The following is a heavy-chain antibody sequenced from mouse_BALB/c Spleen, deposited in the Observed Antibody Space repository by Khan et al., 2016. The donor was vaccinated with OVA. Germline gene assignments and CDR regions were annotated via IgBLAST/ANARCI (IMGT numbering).Heavy chain of an antibody. CDR3: AREEALYHVVH. CDR2: IYPGTDNS. J-gene: IGHJ2*01. V-gene: IGHV1S132*01. Sequence: QVRLQQSGAELVRPGASVTLSCKTSGYIFTSYWIHWVKQRSGQGLEWIARIYPGTDNSYYNEKFKEKATLTADKSSSTAFMQLSSLKSEDSDVYFCAREEALYHVVHWGQGTTLTVSS. CDR1: GYIFTSYW. D-gene: IGHD3-2*02.